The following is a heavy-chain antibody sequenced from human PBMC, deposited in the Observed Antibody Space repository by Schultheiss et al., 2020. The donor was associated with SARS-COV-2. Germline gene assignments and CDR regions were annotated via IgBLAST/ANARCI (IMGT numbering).Heavy chain of an antibody. CDR2: ISGSGGST. Sequence: GGSLRLSCSASGFTFSSYWMHWVRQAPGKGLVWVSAISGSGGSTYYADSVKGRFTISRDNSRNIVYMHMNSLTTEDTAVYYCAKDLDGANFYYYGMDVWGQGTTVTVSS. CDR3: AKDLDGANFYYYGMDV. CDR1: GFTFSSYW. J-gene: IGHJ6*02. V-gene: IGHV3-23*01. D-gene: IGHD1-26*01.